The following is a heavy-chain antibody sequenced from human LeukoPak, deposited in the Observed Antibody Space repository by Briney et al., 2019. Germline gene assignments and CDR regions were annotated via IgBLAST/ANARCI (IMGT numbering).Heavy chain of an antibody. CDR2: IHTSGDT. CDR3: IVFGDSNH. CDR1: GLTGSHNY. J-gene: IGHJ4*02. V-gene: IGHV3-53*01. D-gene: IGHD4-17*01. Sequence: PGGPLRLSCAASGLTGSHNYVSWVRQAPGKGLEWVSAIHTSGDTCYADSVKGRFTISRDTSKNTLYLQINSLRVEDTAVYYCIVFGDSNHRGQGTLVTVSS.